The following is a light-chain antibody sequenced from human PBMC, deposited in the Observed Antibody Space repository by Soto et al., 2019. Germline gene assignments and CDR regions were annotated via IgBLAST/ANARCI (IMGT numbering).Light chain of an antibody. J-gene: IGKJ4*01. CDR3: QRYSAYPLT. CDR1: QNINGY. V-gene: IGKV1-5*03. Sequence: DIQLTQSPSTLSASVGDRVTITCRASQNINGYLAWYQQKPGKAPKLLIYWASSLISGVPSRFTGGESGTEFTLTISSLQPDDFATYYCQRYSAYPLTFGGGTKV. CDR2: WAS.